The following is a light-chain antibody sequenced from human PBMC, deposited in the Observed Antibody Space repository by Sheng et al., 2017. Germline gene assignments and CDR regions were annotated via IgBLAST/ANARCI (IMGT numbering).Light chain of an antibody. Sequence: AIRMTQSPSSFSASTGDRVTITCRASQGISSYLAWYQQKPGKAPKLLIYAASTLQSGVPSRFSGSGSGTDFTLTISCLQSEDVATYYCQQLQRYPRTFGPGTKVEIK. J-gene: IGKJ3*01. CDR3: QQLQRYPRT. V-gene: IGKV1-8*01. CDR1: QGISSY. CDR2: AAS.